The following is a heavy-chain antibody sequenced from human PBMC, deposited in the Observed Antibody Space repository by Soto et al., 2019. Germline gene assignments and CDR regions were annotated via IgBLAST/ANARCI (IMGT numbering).Heavy chain of an antibody. Sequence: SVKVSCKASGGTFSSYAISWVRQAPGQGLEWMGGIIPIFGTANYAQKFQGRVTITADESTSTAYMELSSLRSEDTAVYYCARGGIAAAGEVDYYYGMDVWGQGTTVTVSS. CDR1: GGTFSSYA. J-gene: IGHJ6*02. CDR2: IIPIFGTA. V-gene: IGHV1-69*13. CDR3: ARGGIAAAGEVDYYYGMDV. D-gene: IGHD6-13*01.